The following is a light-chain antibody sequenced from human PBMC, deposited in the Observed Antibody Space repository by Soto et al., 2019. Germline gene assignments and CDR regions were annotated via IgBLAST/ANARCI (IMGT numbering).Light chain of an antibody. Sequence: ELTQPPSVSVAPGKTARITCGGNNIGSKSVHWYQQKPGQAPVLVIYYDSDRPSGIPERFSGSNSGNTATLTISRVEAGDEADYYCQVWDSSSDHPNYVFGTGTKLTVL. J-gene: IGLJ1*01. V-gene: IGLV3-21*04. CDR1: NIGSKS. CDR2: YDS. CDR3: QVWDSSSDHPNYV.